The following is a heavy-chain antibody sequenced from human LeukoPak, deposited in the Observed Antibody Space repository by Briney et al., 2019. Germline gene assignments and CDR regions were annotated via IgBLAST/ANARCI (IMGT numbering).Heavy chain of an antibody. J-gene: IGHJ4*02. D-gene: IGHD6-19*01. Sequence: GGSLRLSCAASGFTFSSYSMNWVRQAPGKGLEWVSYISGSSGTRYYADSVKGRFTISRDNAKNSLYLQMNSLRAEDTAVYYCARAPYTSGWYRGDDDYWGQGTLVTVSS. CDR2: ISGSSGTR. CDR3: ARAPYTSGWYRGDDDY. V-gene: IGHV3-48*01. CDR1: GFTFSSYS.